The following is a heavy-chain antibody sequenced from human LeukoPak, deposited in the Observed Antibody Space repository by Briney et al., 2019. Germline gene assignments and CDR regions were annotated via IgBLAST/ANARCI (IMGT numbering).Heavy chain of an antibody. CDR3: ARDDGYYGSGRSNWYFDL. CDR2: IYYTGST. CDR1: GGSVSSTSYY. Sequence: SETLSLTCTVSGGSVSSTSYYWSWIRQPPGKGLEWIGYIYYTGSTNYNPSLKSRVTISVDTSKNQFSLKLSSVTAADTAVYYCARDDGYYGSGRSNWYFDLWGRGTLVTVSS. D-gene: IGHD3-10*01. V-gene: IGHV4-61*01. J-gene: IGHJ2*01.